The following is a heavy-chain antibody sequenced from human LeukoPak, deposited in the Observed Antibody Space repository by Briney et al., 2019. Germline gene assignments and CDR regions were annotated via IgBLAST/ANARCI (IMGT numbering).Heavy chain of an antibody. CDR2: ISGYNGNT. D-gene: IGHD3-22*01. Sequence: GASVKVSCKASGYSFTSYGISWVRQAPGQGLEWMGWISGYNGNTNYAQRLQGRVTMTTDTSTSTAYMELRSLSSGDTAVYYCARDRPYYYDSSAYYPDFWGQGTLVTVSS. V-gene: IGHV1-18*01. J-gene: IGHJ4*02. CDR3: ARDRPYYYDSSAYYPDF. CDR1: GYSFTSYG.